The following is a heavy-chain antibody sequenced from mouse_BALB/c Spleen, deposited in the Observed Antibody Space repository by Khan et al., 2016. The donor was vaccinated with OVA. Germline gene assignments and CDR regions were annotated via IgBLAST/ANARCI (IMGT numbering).Heavy chain of an antibody. J-gene: IGHJ3*01. D-gene: IGHD1-3*01. CDR2: IWAGGST. CDR1: GFSLSNYG. CDR3: ASAFYNGAWFAY. V-gene: IGHV2-9*02. Sequence: QVQLKESGPGLVAPSQTLSITCTVSGFSLSNYGVHWVRQPPGKGLEWLGVIWAGGSTNHNSALMSRLSISKDDSKSQVFLKMNSLQTDDTAMYYCASAFYNGAWFAYGGQGTLVTVSA.